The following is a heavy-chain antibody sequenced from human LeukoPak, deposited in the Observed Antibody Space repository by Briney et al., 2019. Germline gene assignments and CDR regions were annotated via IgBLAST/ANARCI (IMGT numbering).Heavy chain of an antibody. CDR1: GYTFTSYG. D-gene: IGHD2-8*01. J-gene: IGHJ3*02. Sequence: ASVKVSCTASGYTFTSYGISWVRQAPGQGLEWMGRINPSSGGSNYAPKFQGRVTMSRDTSISTAYMELSRLRSDDAAVYYCVLMADAFDIWGQGTMVTVSS. CDR2: INPSSGGS. CDR3: VLMADAFDI. V-gene: IGHV1-2*06.